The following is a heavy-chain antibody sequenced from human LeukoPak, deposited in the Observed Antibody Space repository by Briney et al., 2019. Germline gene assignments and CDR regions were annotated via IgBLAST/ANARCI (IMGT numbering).Heavy chain of an antibody. D-gene: IGHD2-2*01. CDR1: RGSLSSYC. J-gene: IGHJ6*03. CDR3: ARAGGLYCSSTSCYGYYYYYYYMDV. CDR2: IYYSWST. V-gene: IGHV4-59*01. Sequence: SETLSLTRTVSRGSLSSYCWSWIRPPPGKGLEWIGHIYYSWSTYYNPSLKSRVTISVDTPKNQFSLKLSSVTAADTAVYYCARAGGLYCSSTSCYGYYYYYYYMDVWGKGTTVTVSS.